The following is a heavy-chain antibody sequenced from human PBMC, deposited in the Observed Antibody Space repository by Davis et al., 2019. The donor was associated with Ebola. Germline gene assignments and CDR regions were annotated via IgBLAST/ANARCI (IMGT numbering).Heavy chain of an antibody. CDR3: ARGRYYDYIWGSYRHFDY. J-gene: IGHJ4*02. D-gene: IGHD3-16*02. V-gene: IGHV1-46*01. CDR2: INPSGCST. Sequence: AASVKVSCKASGYTFTSYYMHWVRQAPGQGLEWMGIINPSGCSTSYAQKFQGRVTMTRDTSTSTAYMELSSLRSEDTAVYYCARGRYYDYIWGSYRHFDYWGQGTLVTVSS. CDR1: GYTFTSYY.